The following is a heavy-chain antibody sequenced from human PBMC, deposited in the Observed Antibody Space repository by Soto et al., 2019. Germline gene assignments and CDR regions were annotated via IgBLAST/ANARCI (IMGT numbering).Heavy chain of an antibody. D-gene: IGHD6-6*01. J-gene: IGHJ5*02. CDR2: IYYSGST. V-gene: IGHV4-39*01. CDR3: ARSIADAPMNWFDP. Sequence: QLQLQESGPGLVKPSETLSLTCTVSGGSISSSSYYWGWIRQPPGKGLEWIGSIYYSGSTYYNPSLKSRVTISVDTSKNPFSLKLSSVTAADTAVYYCARSIADAPMNWFDPWGQGTLVTVSS. CDR1: GGSISSSSYY.